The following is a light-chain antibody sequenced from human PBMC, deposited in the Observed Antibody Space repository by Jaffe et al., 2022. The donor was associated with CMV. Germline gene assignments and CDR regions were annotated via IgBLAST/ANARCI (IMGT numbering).Light chain of an antibody. Sequence: DIQMTQSPSTLSASVGDRVTITCRASQDITRWMAWYQQKPGQAPNLLIYKASTLESGVPSRFSGSGSGTEFTLAISSLQPDDFATYYCQQYDRFPYTFGQGTKLEI. J-gene: IGKJ2*01. V-gene: IGKV1-5*03. CDR1: QDITRW. CDR3: QQYDRFPYT. CDR2: KAS.